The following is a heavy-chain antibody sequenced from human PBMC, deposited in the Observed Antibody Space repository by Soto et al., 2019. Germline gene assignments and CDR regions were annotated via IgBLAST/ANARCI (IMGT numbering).Heavy chain of an antibody. CDR3: AKVFYGDYVVDY. J-gene: IGHJ4*02. D-gene: IGHD4-17*01. Sequence: EVQLLESGGGLVQPGGSLRLSCAASGFTFSSYAMSWVRQAPGKGLEWVSAISGSGGSTYYADSVKGRFTISRDNTKNTLYLQMNSLRAEDTAVYYCAKVFYGDYVVDYWGQGTLVTVSS. V-gene: IGHV3-23*01. CDR1: GFTFSSYA. CDR2: ISGSGGST.